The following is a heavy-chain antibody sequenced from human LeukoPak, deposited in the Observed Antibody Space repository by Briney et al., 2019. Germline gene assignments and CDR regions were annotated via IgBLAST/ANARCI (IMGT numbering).Heavy chain of an antibody. CDR1: GFTFRTYS. Sequence: GGSLRLSCAASGFTFRTYSMNWVRQAPGKGLEWVSYISGTGATVYYADSVKGRFTISRDNAKNSLYLQMNSLRDEDTAVYYCARSRYCSGGACYFGSWFDPWGQGTLVTVSS. V-gene: IGHV3-48*02. J-gene: IGHJ5*02. D-gene: IGHD2-15*01. CDR2: ISGTGATV. CDR3: ARSRYCSGGACYFGSWFDP.